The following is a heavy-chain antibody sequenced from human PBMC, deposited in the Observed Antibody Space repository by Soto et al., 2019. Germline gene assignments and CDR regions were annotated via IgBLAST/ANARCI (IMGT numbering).Heavy chain of an antibody. Sequence: PSETLSLSCAVYGGSFSGYYWSWIRQPPGKGLEWIGEINHSGSTNYNPSLKSRVTISVDTSKNQFSLKLSSVTAADTAVYYCARGQGLWFGDYYYVMDVWGQGTTDTVSS. J-gene: IGHJ6*02. CDR3: ARGQGLWFGDYYYVMDV. CDR2: INHSGST. V-gene: IGHV4-34*01. D-gene: IGHD3-10*01. CDR1: GGSFSGYY.